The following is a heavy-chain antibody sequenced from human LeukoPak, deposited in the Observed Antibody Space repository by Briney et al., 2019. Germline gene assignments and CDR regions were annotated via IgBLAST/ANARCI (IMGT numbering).Heavy chain of an antibody. J-gene: IGHJ4*02. Sequence: ASVKVSCKASGYTFIDYYMHWVRQAPGQDLEWMGWINPNSGGTNYAQKFQGRVTMTRDTSVSTVYMELSRLTSGDTAVYYCARDGLFASGVGATTGSDYWGQGTLVTVSS. CDR2: INPNSGGT. CDR1: GYTFIDYY. CDR3: ARDGLFASGVGATTGSDY. V-gene: IGHV1-2*02. D-gene: IGHD1-26*01.